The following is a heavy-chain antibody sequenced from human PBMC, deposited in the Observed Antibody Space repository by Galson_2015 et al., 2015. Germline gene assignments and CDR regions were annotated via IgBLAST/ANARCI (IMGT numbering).Heavy chain of an antibody. Sequence: SVKVSCKASGGTFNSYSITWVRQAPGQGLEWMGGIIPIFGTTDYAQKFQGRVTFTADESTSTAHMELNSRRSDDTAVYYCAATALATVIRGSLDYWGQGTLVTVSS. CDR3: AATALATVIRGSLDY. J-gene: IGHJ4*02. V-gene: IGHV1-69*13. D-gene: IGHD4-11*01. CDR2: IIPIFGTT. CDR1: GGTFNSYS.